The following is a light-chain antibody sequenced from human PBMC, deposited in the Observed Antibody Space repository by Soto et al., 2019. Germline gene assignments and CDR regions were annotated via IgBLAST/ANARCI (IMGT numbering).Light chain of an antibody. Sequence: DIPMTQSPSTLSASVGDRVTITCRASQSISSWLAWYQQKPGKAPKLLIYDASSLESGVPSRFSGSGSGTEFTLTISSLQPDDFATYYCQQYNSSPLTLGGGTKVEIK. CDR2: DAS. CDR1: QSISSW. J-gene: IGKJ4*01. CDR3: QQYNSSPLT. V-gene: IGKV1-5*01.